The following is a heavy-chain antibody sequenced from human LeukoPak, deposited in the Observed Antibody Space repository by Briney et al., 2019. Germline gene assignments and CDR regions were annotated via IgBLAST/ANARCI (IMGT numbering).Heavy chain of an antibody. CDR1: GFTFSSYA. J-gene: IGHJ3*01. V-gene: IGHV3-23*01. Sequence: PGGSLRLSCAASGFTFSSYAMSWVRQAPGMGLVWVSSIRFDGGDTAYADSAKGRFTISRDNAKNTMFLQMNNLRAEDTAVYYCAKEIDGFDVWGQGTLVTVSS. CDR2: IRFDGGDT. CDR3: AKEIDGFDV.